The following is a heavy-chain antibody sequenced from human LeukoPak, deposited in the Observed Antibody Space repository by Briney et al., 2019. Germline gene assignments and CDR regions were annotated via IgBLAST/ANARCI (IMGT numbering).Heavy chain of an antibody. CDR1: GGSFSGYY. CDR2: INHSGST. D-gene: IGHD3-10*01. CDR3: ARGGGYYGSGSRNWFDP. V-gene: IGHV4-34*01. Sequence: SETLSLTCAVYGGSFSGYYWSWIRQPPGKGLEWIGEINHSGSTNYNPSLKSRVTISVDTSKNQFSLKLSSVTAADTAVYYCARGGGYYGSGSRNWFDPWGQGTLVTVSS. J-gene: IGHJ5*02.